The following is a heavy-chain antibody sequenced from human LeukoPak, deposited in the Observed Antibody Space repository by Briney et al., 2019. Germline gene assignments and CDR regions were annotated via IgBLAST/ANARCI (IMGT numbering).Heavy chain of an antibody. Sequence: TETLSLTCAVSGGSISSSHWWTWVRQPPGKGLEWIGEIYHSGRTGYSPSLQSRITMSLDKSKKQFSLNLASVTAADTAVYYCTRRGDYQPFYFDSWGQGTPVTVSS. J-gene: IGHJ4*02. V-gene: IGHV4-4*02. CDR1: GGSISSSHW. D-gene: IGHD4-17*01. CDR2: IYHSGRT. CDR3: TRRGDYQPFYFDS.